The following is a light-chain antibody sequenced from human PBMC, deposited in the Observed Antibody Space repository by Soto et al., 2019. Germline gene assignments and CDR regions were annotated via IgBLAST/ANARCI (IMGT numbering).Light chain of an antibody. J-gene: IGLJ3*02. Sequence: QSALTQPPSASGSPGQSVTISCTGTSRDIGAYDYVSWYQQHADKAPKLIIYEVTRRPSGVPDRFSGSKSGNTASLTVTGLQVEDEADYYCISYAGGSNPVVFGGGTKVTVL. CDR1: SRDIGAYDY. CDR3: ISYAGGSNPVV. CDR2: EVT. V-gene: IGLV2-8*01.